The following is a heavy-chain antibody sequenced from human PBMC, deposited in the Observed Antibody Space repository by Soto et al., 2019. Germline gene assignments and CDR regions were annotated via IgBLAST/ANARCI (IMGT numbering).Heavy chain of an antibody. CDR3: ARYSSSSEGYYYYGMDV. Sequence: SETLSLTCTVSGGSISSYYWSWIRQPPGKGLEWIGYIYYSGSTNYNPSLRSRVTISVDTSKNQFSLKLSSVTAADTAVYYCARYSSSSEGYYYYGMDVWGQGTTVTVSS. V-gene: IGHV4-59*01. J-gene: IGHJ6*02. D-gene: IGHD6-6*01. CDR2: IYYSGST. CDR1: GGSISSYY.